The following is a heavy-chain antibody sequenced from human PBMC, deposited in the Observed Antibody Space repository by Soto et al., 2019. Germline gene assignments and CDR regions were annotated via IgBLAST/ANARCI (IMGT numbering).Heavy chain of an antibody. V-gene: IGHV4-30-4*01. Sequence: WTVACGSSISGGYYWSWKSQPPGEGVEWIVYIYYSGSTCYNPCLKSRVTRSVDTSKNQFSLKLSSVTAADTAVYYCAREADSSGYYFRLSPNDAFDILGKGTMVTVS. CDR3: AREADSSGYYFRLSPNDAFDI. CDR1: CGSSISGGYY. J-gene: IGHJ3*02. D-gene: IGHD3-22*01. CDR2: IYYSGST.